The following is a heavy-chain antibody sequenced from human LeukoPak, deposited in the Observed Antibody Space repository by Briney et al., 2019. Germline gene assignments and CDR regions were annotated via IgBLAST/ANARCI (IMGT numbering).Heavy chain of an antibody. CDR1: GGSISSYY. CDR3: ARLLYGGNSRDAFDI. CDR2: IYYSGST. V-gene: IGHV4-59*08. J-gene: IGHJ3*02. Sequence: SDTLSLTCTVSGGSISSYYWSWIRQPPGKGLEWIGYIYYSGSTNYNPSLKSLVTIAVDTSKNQFSLKLSSVTAADTAVYYCARLLYGGNSRDAFDIWGQGTMVTVSS. D-gene: IGHD4-23*01.